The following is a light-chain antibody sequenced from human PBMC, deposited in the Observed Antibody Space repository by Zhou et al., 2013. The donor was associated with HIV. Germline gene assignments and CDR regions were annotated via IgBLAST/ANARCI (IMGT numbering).Light chain of an antibody. Sequence: DIQMTQSPSTLSASVGGRVTITCRASQYISTWLAWYQHKPGKVPKLLIYKASTLNTGVPSRFSGSGSGTDFTLTISSLQPEDFATYYCLQDYDYPWTFGQGTKVEIK. CDR1: QYISTW. J-gene: IGKJ1*01. CDR3: LQDYDYPWT. V-gene: IGKV1-5*03. CDR2: KAS.